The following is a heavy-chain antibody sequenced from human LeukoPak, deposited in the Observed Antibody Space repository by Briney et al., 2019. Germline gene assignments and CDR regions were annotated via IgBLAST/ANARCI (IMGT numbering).Heavy chain of an antibody. J-gene: IGHJ4*02. V-gene: IGHV3-23*01. CDR2: ISPSGDIK. Sequence: GGSLRLSCVASGFTFSRHGMNWVRQAPGKGLEWVSGISPSGDIKYYVDSVKGRFTVSRDNSKNTLYLQMNSLRAEDTAVYYCARDRWFGEWGQGTLVTVSS. CDR3: ARDRWFGE. CDR1: GFTFSRHG. D-gene: IGHD3-10*01.